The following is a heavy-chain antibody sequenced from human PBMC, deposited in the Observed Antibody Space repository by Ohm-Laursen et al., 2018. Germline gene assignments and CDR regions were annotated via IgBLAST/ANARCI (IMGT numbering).Heavy chain of an antibody. CDR1: GFTFSSYA. CDR3: ARDDRVLPYSYYGMDV. CDR2: ISGSGGST. Sequence: SLRLSCAASGFTFSSYAMSWVRQAPGKGLEWVSAISGSGGSTYYADSVKGRFTISRDNSKNTLYLQMNSLRAEDTAVYYCARDDRVLPYSYYGMDVWGQGTTVTVSS. D-gene: IGHD2-8*01. J-gene: IGHJ6*02. V-gene: IGHV3-23*01.